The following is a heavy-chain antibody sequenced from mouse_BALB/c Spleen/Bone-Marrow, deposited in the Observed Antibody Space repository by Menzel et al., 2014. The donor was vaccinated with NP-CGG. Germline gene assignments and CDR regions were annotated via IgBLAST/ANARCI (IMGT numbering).Heavy chain of an antibody. V-gene: IGHV4-1*02. D-gene: IGHD2-1*01. J-gene: IGHJ2*01. CDR2: INPDSSTI. Sequence: VQLKESGGGLVQPGGSLKLSCAASGFDFSRYWMSWVRQAPGKGLEWIGEINPDSSTINYAPSLKDKFIISRDNAKNTLYLQMSKVRSEDTALYYCARQGYYGKGDYWGQGTTLTVSS. CDR3: ARQGYYGKGDY. CDR1: GFDFSRYW.